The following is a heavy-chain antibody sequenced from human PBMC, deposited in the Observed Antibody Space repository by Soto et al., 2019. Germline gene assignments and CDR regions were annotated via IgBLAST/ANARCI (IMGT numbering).Heavy chain of an antibody. D-gene: IGHD3-9*01. Sequence: PGESLKISCAASGFTFRTFTMNWVRQAPGKGLEWVSGIIGGDGDKFYSDSVKGRFTISRDNSKDMLFLQMSSLRVDDTAVYYCAKDRDPDGIWTFDSWAQGTQVTVSS. CDR1: GFTFRTFT. CDR2: IIGGDGDK. J-gene: IGHJ5*01. CDR3: AKDRDPDGIWTFDS. V-gene: IGHV3-23*01.